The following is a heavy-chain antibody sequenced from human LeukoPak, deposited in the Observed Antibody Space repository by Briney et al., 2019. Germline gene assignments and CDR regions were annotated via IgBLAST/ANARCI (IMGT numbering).Heavy chain of an antibody. J-gene: IGHJ4*02. CDR2: ISSSSSYI. D-gene: IGHD3-16*01. CDR1: GFTFSSYS. CDR3: ARDRPDYILSPHNTYFDH. Sequence: GGSLRLSCAASGFTFSSYSMNWVRQAPGKGLEWVSSISSSSSYIYYADSVKGRFTISRDNAKNSLYLQMNSLRAEDTAVYYCARDRPDYILSPHNTYFDHWGQGTLVTVSS. V-gene: IGHV3-21*01.